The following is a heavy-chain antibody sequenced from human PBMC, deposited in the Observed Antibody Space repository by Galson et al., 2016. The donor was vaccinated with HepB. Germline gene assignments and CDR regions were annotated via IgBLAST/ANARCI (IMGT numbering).Heavy chain of an antibody. CDR3: VQGSTAPAV. Sequence: SLRLSCAASGFTFNNYGMTWVRQAPGKGLEVVSSISRSGDSTDYADSVKGRFIISRDNTKNTQSLQMNSLRAEDTAVYYCVQGSTAPAVWGKGTTVTVSS. CDR2: ISRSGDST. D-gene: IGHD2-2*01. V-gene: IGHV3-23*01. CDR1: GFTFNNYG. J-gene: IGHJ6*04.